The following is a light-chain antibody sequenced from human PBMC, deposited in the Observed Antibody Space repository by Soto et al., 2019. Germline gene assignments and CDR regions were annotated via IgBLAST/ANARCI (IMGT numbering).Light chain of an antibody. CDR2: LGS. V-gene: IGKV2-28*01. CDR3: MQALQRGT. CDR1: QSLLHSNGYNY. J-gene: IGKJ1*01. Sequence: DIVMTQSPLSLPVTPGEPASISCRSSQSLLHSNGYNYLDWYLQKPGQSPQLLIYLGSNRASGVPDRFSGSGSGKDFTLKISRGEAEDVGVYYCMQALQRGTFGQGTKGEIK.